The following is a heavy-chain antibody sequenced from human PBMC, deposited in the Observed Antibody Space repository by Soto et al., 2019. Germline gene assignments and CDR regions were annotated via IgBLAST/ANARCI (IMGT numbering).Heavy chain of an antibody. Sequence: SETLSLTCTVSGGSISSSSWIWIRQPPGKGLEWIGYTYYSGSTNYNPSLKSRVTISVDTSKDQFSLKLSSVTAADTAVYYCARARSNYYYMDVWGKGTTVTVSS. J-gene: IGHJ6*03. CDR2: TYYSGST. D-gene: IGHD3-10*01. V-gene: IGHV4-59*08. CDR3: ARARSNYYYMDV. CDR1: GGSISSSS.